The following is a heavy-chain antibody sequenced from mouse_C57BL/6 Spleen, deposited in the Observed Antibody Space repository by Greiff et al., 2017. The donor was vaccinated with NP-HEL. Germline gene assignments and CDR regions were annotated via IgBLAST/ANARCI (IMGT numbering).Heavy chain of an antibody. CDR1: GFTFTDYY. J-gene: IGHJ4*01. Sequence: EVKVVESGGGLVQPGGSLSLSCAASGFTFTDYYMSWVRQPPGKALEWLGFIRNKANGYTTEYSASVKGRFTISSDNSQSVHYLQMNALRAEDSATYYCANHRTKAMDYWGQGTSVTVSS. V-gene: IGHV7-3*03. CDR2: IRNKANGYTT. D-gene: IGHD3-3*01. CDR3: ANHRTKAMDY.